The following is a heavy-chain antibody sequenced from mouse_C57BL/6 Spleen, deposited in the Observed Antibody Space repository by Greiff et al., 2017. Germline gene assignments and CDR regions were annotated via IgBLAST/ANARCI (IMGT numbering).Heavy chain of an antibody. CDR3: TRLWDYDGYFDV. Sequence: EVQLVESGGGLVQPGGSMKLSCAASGFTFSDAWMDWVRQSPEKGLEWVAEIRNKANNHATYYAESVKGRFTISRDDSKSSVYLQMNSLRAEDTGIYYCTRLWDYDGYFDVWGTGTTVTVSS. CDR1: GFTFSDAW. V-gene: IGHV6-6*01. D-gene: IGHD2-4*01. CDR2: IRNKANNHAT. J-gene: IGHJ1*03.